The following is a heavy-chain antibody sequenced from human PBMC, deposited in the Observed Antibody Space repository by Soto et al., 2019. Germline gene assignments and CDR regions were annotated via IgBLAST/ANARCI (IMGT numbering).Heavy chain of an antibody. Sequence: EVQLLESGGGLVQPGGSLRLSCGVSGFTFNDFEMNWVRQAPGKGPEWLAYIDGSGATKKYADSVRGRFTISRDNPNNSLCLQLSSLSAADTAIYYCARGFGRFNYWGQGTLVSVSS. CDR1: GFTFNDFE. CDR3: ARGFGRFNY. CDR2: IDGSGATK. J-gene: IGHJ4*02. D-gene: IGHD3-10*01. V-gene: IGHV3-48*03.